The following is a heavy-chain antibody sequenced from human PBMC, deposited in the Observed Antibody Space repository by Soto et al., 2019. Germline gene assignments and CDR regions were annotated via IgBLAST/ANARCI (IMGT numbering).Heavy chain of an antibody. D-gene: IGHD2-21*01. Sequence: QVQLVESGGGVVQPGKSLRLSCAASGFTFSSHAMSWVRQAPGKGLEWVALTWYDGSNEYYGESVRGRFTISRDNSKNTLYLRMNSLRVEDAAVYYCGRGALWGYDAFDLWGQGTMVTVSS. V-gene: IGHV3-33*01. CDR1: GFTFSSHA. CDR2: TWYDGSNE. CDR3: GRGALWGYDAFDL. J-gene: IGHJ3*01.